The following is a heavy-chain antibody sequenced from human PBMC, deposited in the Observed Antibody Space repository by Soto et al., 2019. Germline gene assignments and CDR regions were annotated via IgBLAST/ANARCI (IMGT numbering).Heavy chain of an antibody. CDR2: IYYSGRT. D-gene: IGHD2-2*02. J-gene: IGHJ5*02. CDR3: ARGYCSSTICYIWDNWFDP. V-gene: IGHV4-59*01. CDR1: GGSISSYY. Sequence: SETLSLTCTVSGGSISSYYWSWIRQPPGKGLEWIGYIYYSGRTNYNPSLKSRVTISVDTSKNQFSLKMSSVTAADTAVFYCARGYCSSTICYIWDNWFDPWGQGTLVTVSS.